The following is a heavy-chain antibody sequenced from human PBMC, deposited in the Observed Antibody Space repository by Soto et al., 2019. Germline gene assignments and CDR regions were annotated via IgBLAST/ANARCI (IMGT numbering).Heavy chain of an antibody. V-gene: IGHV4-59*08. D-gene: IGHD1-1*01. CDR2: IYYSGST. J-gene: IGHJ6*02. CDR3: ATRYNWNDRDGDYYYGMDV. Sequence: SETLSLTCTVSGGSISSYYWSWIRQPPGKGLEWIGYIYYSGSTNYNPSLKSRVTISVDTSKNQFSLKLSSVTAADTAVYYCATRYNWNDRDGDYYYGMDVWGQGTTVTVSS. CDR1: GGSISSYY.